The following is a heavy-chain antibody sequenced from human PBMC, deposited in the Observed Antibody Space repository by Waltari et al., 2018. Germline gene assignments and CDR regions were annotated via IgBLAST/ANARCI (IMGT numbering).Heavy chain of an antibody. D-gene: IGHD2-21*01. Sequence: QVQLQESGPGLVKPSETLSLTCTVSGGSISSHYWSWIRQPPGKGLEWIGYIYYSGSTNYNPSLKSRVTISVDTSKNQFSLKLSSVTAADTAVYYCAGDGVVIANDAFDIWGQGTMVTVSS. J-gene: IGHJ3*02. CDR3: AGDGVVIANDAFDI. CDR2: IYYSGST. CDR1: GGSISSHY. V-gene: IGHV4-59*11.